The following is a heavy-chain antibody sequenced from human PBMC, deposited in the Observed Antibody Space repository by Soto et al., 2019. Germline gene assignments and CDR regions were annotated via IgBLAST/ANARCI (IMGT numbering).Heavy chain of an antibody. CDR1: GFTFSSYG. CDR2: IWYDGSNK. CDR3: ARDHPAVYYYDSSGYHKELDY. J-gene: IGHJ4*02. D-gene: IGHD3-22*01. V-gene: IGHV3-33*01. Sequence: GGSLRLSCAASGFTFSSYGMHWVRQAPGKGLEWVAVIWYDGSNKYYADSVKGRFTMSRDNSKHTLYLQMNSLGAEDTAVYYCARDHPAVYYYDSSGYHKELDYWGQGTLVTVSS.